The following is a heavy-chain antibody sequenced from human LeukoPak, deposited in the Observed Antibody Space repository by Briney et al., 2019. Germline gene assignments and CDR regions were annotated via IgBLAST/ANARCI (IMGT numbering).Heavy chain of an antibody. V-gene: IGHV3-23*01. Sequence: GGSLRLSCAASGFTFSSYAMSWVRQAPGKGLEWVSAISGSGGSTYYADSVKGRFTISRDNSKNTLYLQMSSLRAEDTAVYYCAKATDYSNYYYYYYMDVWGKGATVTVSS. CDR1: GFTFSSYA. D-gene: IGHD4-11*01. CDR3: AKATDYSNYYYYYYMDV. CDR2: ISGSGGST. J-gene: IGHJ6*03.